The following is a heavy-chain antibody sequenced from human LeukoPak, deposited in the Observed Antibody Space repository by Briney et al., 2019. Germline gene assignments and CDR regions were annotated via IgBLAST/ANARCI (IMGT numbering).Heavy chain of an antibody. V-gene: IGHV4-30-2*01. CDR3: ARGGYYYDSSGYSWAFDI. CDR2: IYHSGST. D-gene: IGHD3-22*01. CDR1: GGSISSGGYS. J-gene: IGHJ3*02. Sequence: SETLSLTCAVYGGSISSGGYSLSWIRQPPGKGLEWIVYIYHSGSTYYNPSLKSRVTISVDRSKNQFSLKLSSVTAADTAVYYCARGGYYYDSSGYSWAFDIWGQGTMVTVSS.